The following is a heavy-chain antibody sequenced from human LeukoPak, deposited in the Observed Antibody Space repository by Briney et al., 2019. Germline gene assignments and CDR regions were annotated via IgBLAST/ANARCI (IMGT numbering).Heavy chain of an antibody. D-gene: IGHD2-21*01. CDR2: FYYSGSN. CDR3: ARVVLPWVWFDP. J-gene: IGHJ5*02. V-gene: IGHV4-59*01. Sequence: SETLSLTCTVSVRSMSSYYWSWIRQPPGKGLGWIGYFYYSGSNNYNPPLKSRVPISVDPSKNHFSLKLRSVTAADTAVYYCARVVLPWVWFDPWGQGTLVTVSS. CDR1: VRSMSSYY.